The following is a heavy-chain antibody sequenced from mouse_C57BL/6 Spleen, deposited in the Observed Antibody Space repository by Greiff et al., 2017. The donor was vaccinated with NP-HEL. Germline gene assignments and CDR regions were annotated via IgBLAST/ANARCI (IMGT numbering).Heavy chain of an antibody. J-gene: IGHJ1*03. CDR2: ISSGGSYT. D-gene: IGHD2-1*01. CDR1: GFTFSSYG. V-gene: IGHV5-6*01. Sequence: EVQVVESGGDLVKPGGSLKLSCAASGFTFSSYGMSWVRQTPDKRLEWVATISSGGSYTYYPDSVKGRFTISRDNAKNTLYLQMSSLKSEDTAMYYCARPIYYGNEGYFDVWGTGTTVTVSS. CDR3: ARPIYYGNEGYFDV.